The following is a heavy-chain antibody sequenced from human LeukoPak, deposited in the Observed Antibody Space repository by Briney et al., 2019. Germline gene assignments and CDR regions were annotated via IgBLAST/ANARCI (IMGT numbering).Heavy chain of an antibody. Sequence: SETLSLTCTDSGGSISSYYWTWIRQPPGKGLEWIGYIYYSGSTTYSPPLRSRVTILVDTSKNQFSLKLSSVTAADTAVYFCARLTSAAGVWAFDIWGQGTMVTVSS. V-gene: IGHV4-59*08. J-gene: IGHJ3*02. CDR1: GGSISSYY. CDR2: IYYSGST. D-gene: IGHD6-13*01. CDR3: ARLTSAAGVWAFDI.